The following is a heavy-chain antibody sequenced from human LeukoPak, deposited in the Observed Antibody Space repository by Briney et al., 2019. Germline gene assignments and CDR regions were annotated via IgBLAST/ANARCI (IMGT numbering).Heavy chain of an antibody. CDR2: ISAYNGNT. CDR1: GYIFTGYY. D-gene: IGHD5-12*01. V-gene: IGHV1-18*01. Sequence: ASVKVSCKTSGYIFTGYYIQWVRQAPGQGLEWMGWISAYNGNTNYAQKLQGRVTMTTDTSTSTAYMGVRSLRSDDTAVYYCARGLQENLAWLQAFSAFDIWGQGTMVTVSS. CDR3: ARGLQENLAWLQAFSAFDI. J-gene: IGHJ3*02.